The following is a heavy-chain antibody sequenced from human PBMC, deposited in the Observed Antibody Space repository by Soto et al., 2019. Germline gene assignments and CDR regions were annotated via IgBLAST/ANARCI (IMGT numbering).Heavy chain of an antibody. V-gene: IGHV3-48*04. CDR2: ISATADTS. D-gene: IGHD3-16*01. CDR1: GFTFSSYS. Sequence: GGSLRLSCTASGFTFSSYSMDWVRQAPGKGLEWISYISATADTSHYADSVKGRFTISKDNAKNSLYLQMNSLRAEDTAVYYCARDHSVAFGGVNFDYWGQGALVTVSS. CDR3: ARDHSVAFGGVNFDY. J-gene: IGHJ4*02.